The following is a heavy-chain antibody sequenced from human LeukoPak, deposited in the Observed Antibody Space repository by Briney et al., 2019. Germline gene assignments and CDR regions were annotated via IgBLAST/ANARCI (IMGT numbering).Heavy chain of an antibody. CDR2: TKPDGSEK. CDR3: ARDDGTSCFAY. CDR1: GFSFSNYW. V-gene: IGHV3-7*01. D-gene: IGHD6-13*01. Sequence: GGSLRLSCAASGFSFSNYWMDWIRQAPGKGLEWVGSTKPDGSEKYYVDSVKGRFTISRDNAKNSLYLQMNGLRAEDTAVYYCARDDGTSCFAYWGQGTQVTVSS. J-gene: IGHJ4*02.